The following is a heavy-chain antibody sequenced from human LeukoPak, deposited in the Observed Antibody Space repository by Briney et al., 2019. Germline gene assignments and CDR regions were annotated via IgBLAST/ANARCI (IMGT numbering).Heavy chain of an antibody. CDR1: EFTFSSYT. CDR2: IKSKTDGGTT. CDR3: TTRGGSFSIFDY. J-gene: IGHJ4*02. Sequence: GGSLRLSCAASEFTFSSYTMSRVRQAPGKGLEWVGRIKSKTDGGTTDYAAPVKGRFTISRDDSKNTLYLQMNSLKTEDTAVYYCTTRGGSFSIFDYWGQGTLVTVSS. V-gene: IGHV3-15*01. D-gene: IGHD1-26*01.